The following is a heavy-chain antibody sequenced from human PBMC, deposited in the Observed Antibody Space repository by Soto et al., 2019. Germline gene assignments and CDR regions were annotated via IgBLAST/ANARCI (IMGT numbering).Heavy chain of an antibody. V-gene: IGHV4-34*01. CDR1: VGSFSVYC. CDR2: INHSGGT. D-gene: IGHD1-20*01. CDR3: AIWSNWNPLYYRGMDV. J-gene: IGHJ6*01. Sequence: PSEALSVAWACYVGSFSVYCWSWIRQTPGKGLEWIGEINHSGGTNYNPSLKSRVTISVDTSKTQFSLKLSGLTSDDTATYYCAIWSNWNPLYYRGMDVWGQGTTVTVSS.